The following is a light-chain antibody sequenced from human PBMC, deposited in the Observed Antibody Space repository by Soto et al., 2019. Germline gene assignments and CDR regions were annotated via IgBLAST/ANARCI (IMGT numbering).Light chain of an antibody. J-gene: IGKJ1*01. CDR1: QSISTW. V-gene: IGKV1-5*01. Sequence: DIQMTQSPSTLSASIGDRVTITCRASQSISTWLAWYQQKPGKAPKLLIYDASSLQGGVPSRFSGSGSVTEFTLTISSLHPDDFATYYCQQYDSYSRTLGQGTEVEIK. CDR3: QQYDSYSRT. CDR2: DAS.